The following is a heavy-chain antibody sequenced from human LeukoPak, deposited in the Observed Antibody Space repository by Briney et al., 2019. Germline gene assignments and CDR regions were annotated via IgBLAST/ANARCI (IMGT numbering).Heavy chain of an antibody. CDR2: IYYSGST. Sequence: SETLSLTCTVSGGSISSYYWSWIRQPPGKGLEWIGYIYYSGSTNYNPSLKSRVTISVDTSKNQFSLKLSSVTAADTAVYYCARDPGDYDHYGMDVWGQGTTVTVSS. CDR1: GGSISSYY. J-gene: IGHJ6*02. CDR3: ARDPGDYDHYGMDV. V-gene: IGHV4-59*01. D-gene: IGHD4-17*01.